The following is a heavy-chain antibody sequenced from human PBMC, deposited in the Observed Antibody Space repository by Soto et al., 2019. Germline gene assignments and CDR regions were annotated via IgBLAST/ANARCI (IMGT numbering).Heavy chain of an antibody. V-gene: IGHV3-11*01. CDR3: AIPGGATVTRGCAVDI. J-gene: IGHJ3*02. CDR2: ISSIGSTI. Sequence: QVQLVESGGGLVKPGGSLRLSCAASGFTFSDYYMSWLRQAPGKGLECDSYISSIGSTIYYASSVKGRFTISRDNAKNSLYLQMNSLRAEDTAVYYCAIPGGATVTRGCAVDIWGQGTMVTVSS. CDR1: GFTFSDYY. D-gene: IGHD4-17*01.